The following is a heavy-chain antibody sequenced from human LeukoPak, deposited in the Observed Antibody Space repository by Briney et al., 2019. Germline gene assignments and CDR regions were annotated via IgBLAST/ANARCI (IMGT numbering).Heavy chain of an antibody. CDR2: IYYSGST. CDR3: ARGPLTMTRGIDP. J-gene: IGHJ5*02. V-gene: IGHV4-59*12. Sequence: SETLSLTCTVSGGSISSYYWSWIRQPPGKGLEWIGSIYYSGSTYYKPSLKSRVTISVDTSKNQFSLKLSSVTAADTAVYYCARGPLTMTRGIDPWGQGTLVTVSS. D-gene: IGHD4-17*01. CDR1: GGSISSYY.